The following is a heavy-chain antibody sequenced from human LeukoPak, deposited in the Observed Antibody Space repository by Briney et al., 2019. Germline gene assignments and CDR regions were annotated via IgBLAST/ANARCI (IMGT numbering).Heavy chain of an antibody. V-gene: IGHV4-4*07. J-gene: IGHJ3*02. CDR1: GGSISSYY. CDR3: AIVGATKAAFDI. D-gene: IGHD1-26*01. Sequence: SETLSLTCTVSGGSISSYYWSWIRQPAGKGLEWIGRIYTSGSTNYNPSLKSRVTISVDTSKNQFSLKLSSVTAADTAVYYCAIVGATKAAFDIWGQGTMVTVSS. CDR2: IYTSGST.